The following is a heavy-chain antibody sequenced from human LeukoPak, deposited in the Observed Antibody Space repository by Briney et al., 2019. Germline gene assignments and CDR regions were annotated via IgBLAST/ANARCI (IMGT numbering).Heavy chain of an antibody. V-gene: IGHV3-21*01. Sequence: GGSLRLSCAASGFTFSSYSMNWVRQAPGKGLEWASSISSSSSYIYYADSVKGRFTISRDNAKNSLYLQMNSLRAEDTAVYYCARGSRGYFDYWGQGTLVTVSS. CDR3: ARGSRGYFDY. D-gene: IGHD2-2*01. CDR1: GFTFSSYS. J-gene: IGHJ4*02. CDR2: ISSSSSYI.